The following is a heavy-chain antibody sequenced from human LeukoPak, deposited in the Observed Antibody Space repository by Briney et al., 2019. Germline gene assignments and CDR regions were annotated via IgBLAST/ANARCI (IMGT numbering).Heavy chain of an antibody. J-gene: IGHJ4*02. CDR3: AREAPRSLDDGFFFDY. V-gene: IGHV3-48*03. CDR2: ISSSGSTI. Sequence: GGSLRLSCAASGFTFSSYEMNWVRQAPRKGLEWVSYISSSGSTIYYADSVKGRFTISRDNAKNSLYLQMNSLRAEDTAVYYCAREAPRSLDDGFFFDYWGQGTLVTVPS. CDR1: GFTFSSYE. D-gene: IGHD1-1*01.